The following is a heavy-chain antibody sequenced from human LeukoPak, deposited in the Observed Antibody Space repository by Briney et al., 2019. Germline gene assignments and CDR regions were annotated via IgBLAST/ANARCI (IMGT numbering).Heavy chain of an antibody. V-gene: IGHV4-59*12. J-gene: IGHJ4*02. CDR3: ARVGYYYDSSGYYPRGDFDY. D-gene: IGHD3-22*01. Sequence: SETLSLTCTVSGGSISSYYWSWIRQPPGKGLEWIGYIYYSGSTNYNPSLKSRVTISVDTSKKQVSLKLSSVTAADTAVYYCARVGYYYDSSGYYPRGDFDYWGQGTLVTVSS. CDR2: IYYSGST. CDR1: GGSISSYY.